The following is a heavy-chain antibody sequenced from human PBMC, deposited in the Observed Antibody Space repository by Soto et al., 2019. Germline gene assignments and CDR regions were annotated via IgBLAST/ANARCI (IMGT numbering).Heavy chain of an antibody. CDR3: AKARYSGYAFDY. CDR1: GFTFSSYG. D-gene: IGHD5-12*01. CDR2: ISYDGSNK. Sequence: GGSLRLSCAASGFTFSSYGMHWVRQAPGKGLEWVAVISYDGSNKYYAESVKGRFTISRDNSKNTLYLQMNSLRAEDTAVYYCAKARYSGYAFDYWGQGTLVTVSS. V-gene: IGHV3-30*18. J-gene: IGHJ4*02.